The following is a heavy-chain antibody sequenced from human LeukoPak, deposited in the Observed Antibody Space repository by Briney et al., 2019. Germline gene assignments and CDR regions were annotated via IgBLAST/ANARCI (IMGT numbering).Heavy chain of an antibody. Sequence: PGRSLRLSCAASGFTFSSYGMHWVRQAPGKGLEWVAVIWYDGSNKYYADSVKGRFTISRDNSKNTLYLQMNGLRAEDTAVYYCARGLRQWLAYDAFDIWGQGTMVTVSS. CDR2: IWYDGSNK. V-gene: IGHV3-33*01. CDR3: ARGLRQWLAYDAFDI. J-gene: IGHJ3*02. CDR1: GFTFSSYG. D-gene: IGHD6-19*01.